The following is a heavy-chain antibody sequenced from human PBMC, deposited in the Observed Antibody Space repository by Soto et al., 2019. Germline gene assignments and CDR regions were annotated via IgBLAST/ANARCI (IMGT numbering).Heavy chain of an antibody. J-gene: IGHJ3*02. D-gene: IGHD6-19*01. CDR3: ARVPSSGWYFAFDI. CDR1: GYTFTSYA. CDR2: INAGNGNT. Sequence: GASVKVSCKASGYTFTSYAMHWVRQAPGQRLEGMGWINAGNGNTKYSQKFQGRVTITRDTSASTAYMELSSLRSEDTAVYYCARVPSSGWYFAFDIWGQGPMLTVSS. V-gene: IGHV1-3*01.